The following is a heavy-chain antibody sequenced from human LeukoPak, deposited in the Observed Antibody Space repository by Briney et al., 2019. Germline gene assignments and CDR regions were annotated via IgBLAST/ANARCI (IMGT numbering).Heavy chain of an antibody. CDR1: GGSISSYY. D-gene: IGHD6-13*01. J-gene: IGHJ4*02. CDR2: IYYSGTT. Sequence: SETLSLTCTVSGGSISSYYWSWIRQPPGKGLEWIGYIYYSGTTNYNPSIKSRVTISVDTSKNQFSLKLSSVTAADTAVYYCARGVYIAAAQYGYWGQGTLVTVSS. V-gene: IGHV4-59*01. CDR3: ARGVYIAAAQYGY.